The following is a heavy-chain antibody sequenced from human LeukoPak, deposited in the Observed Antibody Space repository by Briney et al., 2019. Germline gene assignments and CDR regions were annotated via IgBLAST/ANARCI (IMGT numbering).Heavy chain of an antibody. Sequence: SETLSLTCAVYGGSFSGYYWSWIRQPPGKGLEWIGEINHSGSTNYNPSLKSRVTISVDTSKNQFSLKLSSVTAAGTAVYYCARVAYYDSAKDAFDIWGQGTMVTVSS. D-gene: IGHD3-22*01. CDR3: ARVAYYDSAKDAFDI. CDR2: INHSGST. CDR1: GGSFSGYY. V-gene: IGHV4-34*01. J-gene: IGHJ3*02.